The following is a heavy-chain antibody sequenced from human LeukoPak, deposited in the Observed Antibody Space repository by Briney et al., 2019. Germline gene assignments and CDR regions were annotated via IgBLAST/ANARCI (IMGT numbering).Heavy chain of an antibody. Sequence: ASVKVSCKASGYTFTGYYMHWVRQAPGQGLEWMGWINPNSGGTNYAQKFQGRVTMTRDTSISTAYMELSSLRSEDTAVYYCATDSIAAAGMPLDYWGQGTLVTVSS. CDR1: GYTFTGYY. CDR3: ATDSIAAAGMPLDY. D-gene: IGHD6-13*01. V-gene: IGHV1-2*02. J-gene: IGHJ4*02. CDR2: INPNSGGT.